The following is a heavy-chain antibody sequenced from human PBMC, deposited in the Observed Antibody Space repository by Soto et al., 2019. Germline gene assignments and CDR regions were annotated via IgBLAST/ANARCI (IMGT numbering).Heavy chain of an antibody. J-gene: IGHJ3*02. V-gene: IGHV3-33*01. Sequence: GGSLRLSCAASGFTFSSYGMHWVRQAPGKGLEWVAVIWYDGSNKYYADSVKGRFTISRDNSKNTLYLQMNSLRAEDTAVYYCARDQHYYYGSGSYSPDAFDIWGQGTMVTVSS. CDR1: GFTFSSYG. CDR2: IWYDGSNK. D-gene: IGHD3-10*01. CDR3: ARDQHYYYGSGSYSPDAFDI.